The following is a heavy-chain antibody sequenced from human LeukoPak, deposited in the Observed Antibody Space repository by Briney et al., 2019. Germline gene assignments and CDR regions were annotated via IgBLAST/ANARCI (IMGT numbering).Heavy chain of an antibody. CDR1: RFTFISYA. V-gene: IGHV3-23*01. J-gene: IGHJ3*02. D-gene: IGHD3-16*02. CDR3: AKDRMITFGGVIHDAFDI. Sequence: GGSLRLSCAASRFTFISYAMSWVRQAPGKGLEWVSAISGSGGSTYYADSVKGRFTISRDNSKNTLYLQMNSLRAEDTAVYYCAKDRMITFGGVIHDAFDIWGQGTMVTVSS. CDR2: ISGSGGST.